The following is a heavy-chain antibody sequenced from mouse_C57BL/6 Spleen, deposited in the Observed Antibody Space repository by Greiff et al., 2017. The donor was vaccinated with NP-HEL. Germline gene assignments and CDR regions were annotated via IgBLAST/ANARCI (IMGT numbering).Heavy chain of an antibody. D-gene: IGHD1-3*01. CDR1: GFTFSSYG. Sequence: VQLKESGGDLVKPGGSLKLSCAASGFTFSSYGMSWVRQTPDKRLEWVATISSGGSYTYYPDSVKGRFTISRDNAKNTLYLQMSSLKSEDTAMYYCAREDGSGAYWGQGTLVTVSA. J-gene: IGHJ3*01. V-gene: IGHV5-6*01. CDR3: AREDGSGAY. CDR2: ISSGGSYT.